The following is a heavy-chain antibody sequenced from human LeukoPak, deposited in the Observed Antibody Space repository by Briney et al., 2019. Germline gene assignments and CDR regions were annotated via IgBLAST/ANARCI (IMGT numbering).Heavy chain of an antibody. V-gene: IGHV4-39*01. Sequence: SETLSLTCTVSGGSISSSSYYWGWIRQPPGTGLEWIGNINYGGSGSTYYTPSLKSRVTISVDTSRSQFSLKLNSVTAADTAVYYCARLPTGYPNWFDPWGQGTLVTVSS. CDR2: INYGGSGST. CDR1: GGSISSSSYY. D-gene: IGHD3-9*01. CDR3: ARLPTGYPNWFDP. J-gene: IGHJ5*02.